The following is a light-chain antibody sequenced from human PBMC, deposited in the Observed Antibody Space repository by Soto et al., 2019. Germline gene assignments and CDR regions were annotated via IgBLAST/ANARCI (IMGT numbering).Light chain of an antibody. CDR2: WSS. Sequence: DIVMTQSPDSLAVSLGERATIDCRSSQGLLYSSNNKNYLAWYQQKPGQPPTLLIYWSSTRESGVPDRFSGSGSGTDFTLTISSLQAEDVAVYYCQQYYSTPLTFGGGTKVDIK. J-gene: IGKJ4*01. V-gene: IGKV4-1*01. CDR1: QGLLYSSNNKNY. CDR3: QQYYSTPLT.